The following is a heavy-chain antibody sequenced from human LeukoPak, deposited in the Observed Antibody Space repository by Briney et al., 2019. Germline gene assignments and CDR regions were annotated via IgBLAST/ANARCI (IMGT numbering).Heavy chain of an antibody. CDR2: LFHDGDT. CDR1: GFTVISNY. CDR3: ARDRSSGYGVDY. V-gene: IGHV3-53*01. D-gene: IGHD3-22*01. J-gene: IGHJ4*02. Sequence: GGSLRLSCAASGFTVISNYMYWARQAPGKGLECVSVLFHDGDTYYADSVKGRFTISRDNSKNTLYLQMNSLRAEDTAVYYCARDRSSGYGVDYWGQGTLVTVSS.